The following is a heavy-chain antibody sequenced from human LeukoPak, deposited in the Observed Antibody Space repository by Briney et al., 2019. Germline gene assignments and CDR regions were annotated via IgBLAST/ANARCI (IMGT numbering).Heavy chain of an antibody. Sequence: GGSLRLSCAASGFTFSSYAMTWVRQAPGEGLEWVSGINNSGGSTYYADSVKGRFTISRDHSKNTLYLQMNSLRAGDTAAYYCAKVNYYESSDIGLFDYWGLGTLVTVSS. CDR3: AKVNYYESSDIGLFDY. D-gene: IGHD3-22*01. CDR1: GFTFSSYA. V-gene: IGHV3-23*01. J-gene: IGHJ4*02. CDR2: INNSGGST.